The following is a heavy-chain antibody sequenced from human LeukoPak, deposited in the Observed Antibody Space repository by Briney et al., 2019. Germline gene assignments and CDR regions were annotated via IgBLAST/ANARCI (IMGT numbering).Heavy chain of an antibody. J-gene: IGHJ4*02. V-gene: IGHV3-30*18. CDR1: GFTFSTYG. Sequence: PGRSLRLSCAASGFTFSTYGMDWVRQAPGKGLEWVAIISYDESNTYYADSVKGRFTISRDNSKNTLYLQMNSLRAEDTAVYYCAKGGGITDYARFDYWGQGTLVTVSS. CDR2: ISYDESNT. D-gene: IGHD1-14*01. CDR3: AKGGGITDYARFDY.